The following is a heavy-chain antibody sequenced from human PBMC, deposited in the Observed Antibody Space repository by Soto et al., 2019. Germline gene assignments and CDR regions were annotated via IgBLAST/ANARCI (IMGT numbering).Heavy chain of an antibody. CDR3: ARSHDRVNSPPPFSDY. CDR1: GYTFTSYG. Sequence: QVQLVQSGTEVKRPGASVRVSCKASGYTFTSYGIRWVRQAPGQGLEWMGWISAYNGDTNYAQNLQGRVTMTTDTSTTTAYMELRSLRSDDTAVYYCARSHDRVNSPPPFSDYWGQGTLVIVSS. V-gene: IGHV1-18*01. CDR2: ISAYNGDT. J-gene: IGHJ4*02. D-gene: IGHD3-3*02.